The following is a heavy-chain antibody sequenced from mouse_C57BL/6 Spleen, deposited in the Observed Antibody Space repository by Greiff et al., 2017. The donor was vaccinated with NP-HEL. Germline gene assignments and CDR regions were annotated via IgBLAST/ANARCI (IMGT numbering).Heavy chain of an antibody. J-gene: IGHJ3*01. CDR1: GYTFTSYW. CDR3: AIYYGTRAWFAY. D-gene: IGHD2-1*01. Sequence: QVQLQQSGAELVMPWASVKLSCKASGYTFTSYWMHWVKQRPGQGLEWIGEIEPSDSYTNYNQKFKGKSTLTVDKSTSTAYMQLSSLTSEDSAVYYCAIYYGTRAWFAYWGKAPLVTVSA. CDR2: IEPSDSYT. V-gene: IGHV1-69*01.